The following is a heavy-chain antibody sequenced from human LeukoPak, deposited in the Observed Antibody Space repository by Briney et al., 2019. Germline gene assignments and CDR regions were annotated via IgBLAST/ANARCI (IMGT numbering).Heavy chain of an antibody. CDR1: GGSISSYY. V-gene: IGHV4-39*01. CDR3: ARQWRESSSSGDY. CDR2: IYYSGST. Sequence: SETLSLTCTVSGGSISSYYWSWIRQPPGKGLEWIGSIYYSGSTYYNPSLKSRVTISVDTSKNQFSLKLSPVTAADTAVYYCARQWRESSSSGDYWGQGTLVTVSS. J-gene: IGHJ4*02. D-gene: IGHD6-6*01.